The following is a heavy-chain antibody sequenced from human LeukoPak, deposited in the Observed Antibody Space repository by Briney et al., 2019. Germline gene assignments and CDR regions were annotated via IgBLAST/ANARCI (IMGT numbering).Heavy chain of an antibody. CDR1: GFTFSSYW. Sequence: GGSLRLSCAASGFTFSSYWMSWFRQAPGKGLEWVAKIDKDGSDKYYVDSVKGRFTISRDNAKNSVYLQMNSLRAEDSAVYYCARSVWPENYWGQGTLVTVSS. J-gene: IGHJ4*02. CDR2: IDKDGSDK. CDR3: ARSVWPENY. V-gene: IGHV3-7*01. D-gene: IGHD2-21*01.